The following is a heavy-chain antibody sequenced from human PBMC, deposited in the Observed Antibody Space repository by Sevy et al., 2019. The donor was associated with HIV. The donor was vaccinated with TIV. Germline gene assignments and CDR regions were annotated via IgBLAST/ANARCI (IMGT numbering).Heavy chain of an antibody. CDR3: AKDRGWTTFDY. Sequence: GGSLRLSCAASGFGFSGTWMNWVRQAPGKGLEWVAIISPEGSRIDYADSVKGRLIISRDNANSSVSLQMNSLRVEDMGVYYCAKDRGWTTFDYWGQGALVTVSS. CDR1: GFGFSGTW. V-gene: IGHV3-7*04. CDR2: ISPEGSRI. J-gene: IGHJ4*02. D-gene: IGHD3-10*01.